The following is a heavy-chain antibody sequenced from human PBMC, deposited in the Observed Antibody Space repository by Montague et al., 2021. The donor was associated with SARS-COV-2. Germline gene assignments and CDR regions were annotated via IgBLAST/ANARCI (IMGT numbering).Heavy chain of an antibody. CDR2: ISYDGSNK. D-gene: IGHD3-10*01. V-gene: IGHV3-30-3*01. CDR1: GFTFSSYA. J-gene: IGHJ6*02. Sequence: SLRLSCAASGFTFSSYAMHWVRQAPGKGLEWVAVISYDGSNKYYADSVKGRFTISRDSSKNTLYLQMNSLRAEDTAVYYCASGLLWFGEPDVWGQGTTVTVSS. CDR3: ASGLLWFGEPDV.